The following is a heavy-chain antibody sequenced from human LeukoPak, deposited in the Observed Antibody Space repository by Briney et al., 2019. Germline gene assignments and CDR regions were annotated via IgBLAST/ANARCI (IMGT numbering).Heavy chain of an antibody. Sequence: GGSLRLSCAASGFTVSSNYVSCVRQAPGKGLEWVSVIYSGGSTYYADSVKGRFTISRDNSKNTLYLQMNSLRAEDTAVYYCARDSSGGDYYYGMDVWGQGTTVTVSS. CDR3: ARDSSGGDYYYGMDV. J-gene: IGHJ6*02. CDR2: IYSGGST. CDR1: GFTVSSNY. V-gene: IGHV3-53*01. D-gene: IGHD6-19*01.